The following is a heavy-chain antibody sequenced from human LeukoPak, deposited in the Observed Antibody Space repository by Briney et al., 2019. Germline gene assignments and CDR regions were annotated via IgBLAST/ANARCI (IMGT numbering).Heavy chain of an antibody. D-gene: IGHD6-13*01. CDR3: AKGDGSAYSSSWSFYYYGMDV. Sequence: GGSLRLSCEASGFTFSSYAMSWVRQAPGKGLEWVSAISGSGGSTYYADSVKGRFTISRDNSKNTLYLQMNSLRAEDTAVYYCAKGDGSAYSSSWSFYYYGMDVWGQGTTVTVSS. J-gene: IGHJ6*02. CDR1: GFTFSSYA. CDR2: ISGSGGST. V-gene: IGHV3-23*01.